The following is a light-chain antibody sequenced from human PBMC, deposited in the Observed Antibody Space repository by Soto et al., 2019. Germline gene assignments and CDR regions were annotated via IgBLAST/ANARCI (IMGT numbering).Light chain of an antibody. V-gene: IGKV3-20*01. CDR2: ATS. CDR1: QSMSSSS. CDR3: QQYGNSRFT. Sequence: VLTQSPGTLSLSAGDRATLSCRASQSMSSSSFAWYQQKPSQAPRLLIFATSARTTGIPDRFRGSGSGTEFTLTITSLETEDFAVYYCQQYGNSRFTFGRGTKLDIK. J-gene: IGKJ2*01.